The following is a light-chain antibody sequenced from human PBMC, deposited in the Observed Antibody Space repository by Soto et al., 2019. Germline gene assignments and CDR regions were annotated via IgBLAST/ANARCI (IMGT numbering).Light chain of an antibody. V-gene: IGKV3-20*01. CDR1: QVVSSSY. J-gene: IGKJ5*01. CDR3: QQYYSIPIT. Sequence: EIVLTQSPGTLSLSPGESATLSCRANQVVSSSYLAWYQQKPGQAPRLLIYHASDRATGVPDRFSGSGSGTDFTLTISSLQAEDVAVYYCQQYYSIPITFGQGTRLEIK. CDR2: HAS.